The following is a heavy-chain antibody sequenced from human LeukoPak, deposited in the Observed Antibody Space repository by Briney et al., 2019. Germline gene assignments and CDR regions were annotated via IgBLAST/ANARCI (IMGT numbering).Heavy chain of an antibody. V-gene: IGHV4-61*08. CDR1: GGSISSGDYY. D-gene: IGHD3-10*01. J-gene: IGHJ6*03. Sequence: PSETLSLTCTVSGGSISSGDYYWSWIRQPPGKGLEWIGYIYHSGNTNYNPSLKSRVTISVDTSKNQFSLKLTSVTAADTAVYHCARALRGYYMDVWGKGTTVTVSS. CDR3: ARALRGYYMDV. CDR2: IYHSGNT.